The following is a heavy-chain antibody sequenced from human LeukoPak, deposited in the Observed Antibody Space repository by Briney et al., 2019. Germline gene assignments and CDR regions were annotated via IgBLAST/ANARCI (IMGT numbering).Heavy chain of an antibody. Sequence: GASVKVSCKASGYTFTSYDINWVRQATGQGLEWMGWMNPNSGNTGYAQNFQGRVTITRNTSISTAYMELSSLRSEDTAVYYCASSRTNYCGGDCPYDAFDIWGQGTMVTVSS. V-gene: IGHV1-8*03. J-gene: IGHJ3*02. CDR1: GYTFTSYD. CDR3: ASSRTNYCGGDCPYDAFDI. D-gene: IGHD2-21*01. CDR2: MNPNSGNT.